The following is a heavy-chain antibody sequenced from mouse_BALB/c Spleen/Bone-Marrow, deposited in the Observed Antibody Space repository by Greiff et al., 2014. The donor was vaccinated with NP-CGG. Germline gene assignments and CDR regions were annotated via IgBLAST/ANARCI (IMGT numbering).Heavy chain of an antibody. CDR1: GFSLTSYG. Sequence: QVHVKPSGPGLVPPSQRLSITCTVSGFSLTSYGVHWVRQSPGKGLGWLGVIWSGGSTDYNAAFISRLSISKDNSKSQVFFKMNSLQANDTAIYYCARNQGNYVSWFAYWGQGTLVTVSA. V-gene: IGHV2-2*02. CDR2: IWSGGST. CDR3: ARNQGNYVSWFAY. D-gene: IGHD2-1*01. J-gene: IGHJ3*01.